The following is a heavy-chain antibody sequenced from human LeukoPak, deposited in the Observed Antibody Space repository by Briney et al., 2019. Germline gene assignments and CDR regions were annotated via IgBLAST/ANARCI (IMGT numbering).Heavy chain of an antibody. CDR3: ARSRFSSDLDY. J-gene: IGHJ4*02. V-gene: IGHV4-39*01. CDR1: GGSISSSSYY. D-gene: IGHD3-3*01. CDR2: IYYSGST. Sequence: SESLSLTCTVAGGSISSSSYYWGWTRQPRGKGREWIGSIYYSGSTYYNPSLKSRVTISVDTSKSQFSLKLSSVTAADTAVYYCARSRFSSDLDYWGQGTLVTVSS.